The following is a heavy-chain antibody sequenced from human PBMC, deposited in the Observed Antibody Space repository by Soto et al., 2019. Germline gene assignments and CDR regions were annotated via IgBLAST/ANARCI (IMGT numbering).Heavy chain of an antibody. CDR2: INHSGST. CDR3: SRDKITGHFDY. D-gene: IGHD2-8*02. J-gene: IGHJ4*01. CDR1: GGSFSGYY. V-gene: IGHV4-34*01. Sequence: PAETLSLTCTVYGGSFSGYYLTWVRQPPGTGLEWIGEINHSGSTNYNPSLKSRVTISVDTSKNQFSLKLTSVIDADTAVYFFSRDKITGHFDY.